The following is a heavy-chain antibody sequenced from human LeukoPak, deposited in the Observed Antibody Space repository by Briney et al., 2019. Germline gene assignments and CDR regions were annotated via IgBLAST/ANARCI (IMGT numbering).Heavy chain of an antibody. J-gene: IGHJ4*02. CDR2: INHSGST. CDR1: GGSFSGYY. CDR3: ARGSPLSIFGVVISYFDY. Sequence: SETLSLTCAVYGGSFSGYYWSWIRQPPGKGLEWIGEINHSGSTNYNPSLKSRVPISVDTSKNQFSLKLSSVTAADTAVYYCARGSPLSIFGVVISYFDYWGQGTLVTVSS. D-gene: IGHD3-3*01. V-gene: IGHV4-34*01.